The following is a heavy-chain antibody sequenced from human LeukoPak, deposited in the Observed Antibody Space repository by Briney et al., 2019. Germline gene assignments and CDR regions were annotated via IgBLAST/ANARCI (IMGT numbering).Heavy chain of an antibody. CDR1: GYTFTGYY. Sequence: ASVKVSCKASGYTFTGYYMHWVRQAPGQGLEWMGWINPNSGGTNYAQKFQGRVTMTRDTSISTAYMELSRLRSDDTAVYYCARDHQYQLLSVSEGARYYYYYYMDVWGKGTTVTVSS. V-gene: IGHV1-2*02. J-gene: IGHJ6*03. CDR2: INPNSGGT. D-gene: IGHD2-2*01. CDR3: ARDHQYQLLSVSEGARYYYYYYMDV.